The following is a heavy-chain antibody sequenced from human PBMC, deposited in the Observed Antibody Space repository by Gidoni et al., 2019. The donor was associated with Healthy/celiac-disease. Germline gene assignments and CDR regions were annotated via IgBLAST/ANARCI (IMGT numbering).Heavy chain of an antibody. V-gene: IGHV1-69*01. Sequence: ANYAQKFQGRVTITADESTSTAYMELSSLRSEDTAVYYCARPGYSSGWYYFDYWGQGTLVTVSS. D-gene: IGHD6-19*01. CDR3: ARPGYSSGWYYFDY. CDR2: A. J-gene: IGHJ4*02.